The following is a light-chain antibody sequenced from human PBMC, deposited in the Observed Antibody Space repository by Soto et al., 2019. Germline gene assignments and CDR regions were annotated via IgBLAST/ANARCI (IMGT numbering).Light chain of an antibody. CDR3: QQYNTWPFT. V-gene: IGKV3-15*01. CDR1: QSVRSH. J-gene: IGKJ4*01. Sequence: EIVLTQSPATLSVSPGERVTLSCRASQSVRSHLGWYRQRPGQVPRLLIYDASSRATGIPARFSGTGSGTEFALTISSLQSEEFTVYYCQQYNTWPFTFGGGTRGEIK. CDR2: DAS.